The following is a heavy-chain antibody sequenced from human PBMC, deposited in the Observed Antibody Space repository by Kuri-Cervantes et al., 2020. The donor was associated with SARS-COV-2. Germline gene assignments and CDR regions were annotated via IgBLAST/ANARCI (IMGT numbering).Heavy chain of an antibody. D-gene: IGHD3-10*01. J-gene: IGHJ4*02. CDR3: TTELLWFGESLGFDY. CDR2: IRSKAYGGTT. CDR1: GFTFGDYA. V-gene: IGHV3-49*04. Sequence: GESLKISCTASGFTFGDYAMSWVRQAPGKGLEWVGFIRSKAYGGTTEYAASVKGRFTISRDDSKNTLYLQMNSLKTEDTAVYYCTTELLWFGESLGFDYWGQGTLVTVSS.